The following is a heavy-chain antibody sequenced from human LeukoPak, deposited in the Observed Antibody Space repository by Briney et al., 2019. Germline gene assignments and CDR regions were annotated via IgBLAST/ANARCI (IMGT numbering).Heavy chain of an antibody. CDR3: AREARGGNPDLTFDY. Sequence: SVKVSCKASGGTFSSYAISWVRQAPGQGLEWMGGIIPIFGTANYAQKFQGRVTITTDESTSTAYMELSSLRSEDTAVYYCAREARGGNPDLTFDYWGQGTLVTVSS. J-gene: IGHJ4*02. D-gene: IGHD4-23*01. CDR2: IIPIFGTA. V-gene: IGHV1-69*05. CDR1: GGTFSSYA.